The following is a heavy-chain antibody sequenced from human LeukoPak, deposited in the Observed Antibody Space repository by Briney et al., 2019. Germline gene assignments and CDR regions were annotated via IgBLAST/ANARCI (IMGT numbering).Heavy chain of an antibody. Sequence: SGTLSLTCAVSGGSISSSNWWSWVRQPPGKGLGWIGEIYHSGSTNYNPSLKSRVTISVDKSKNQFSLKLSSVTAADTAVYYCARAHRRIAVARWFDPWGQGTLVTVSS. D-gene: IGHD6-19*01. V-gene: IGHV4-4*02. CDR2: IYHSGST. CDR1: GGSISSSNW. CDR3: ARAHRRIAVARWFDP. J-gene: IGHJ5*02.